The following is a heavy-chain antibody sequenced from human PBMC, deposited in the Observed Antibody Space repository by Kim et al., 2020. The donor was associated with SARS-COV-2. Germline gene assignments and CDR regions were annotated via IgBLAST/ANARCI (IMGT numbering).Heavy chain of an antibody. CDR3: ARRELDFWSGYFPSYYYYGMDV. CDR2: MNPNSGNT. J-gene: IGHJ6*02. Sequence: ASVKVSCKASGYTFSSYDINWVRQATVQGLEWMGWMNPNSGNTGYAQKFQGRVTMTRNTSISTAYMELSSLRSEDTAVYYCARRELDFWSGYFPSYYYYGMDVWGQGTTVTVSS. CDR1: GYTFSSYD. V-gene: IGHV1-8*01. D-gene: IGHD3-3*01.